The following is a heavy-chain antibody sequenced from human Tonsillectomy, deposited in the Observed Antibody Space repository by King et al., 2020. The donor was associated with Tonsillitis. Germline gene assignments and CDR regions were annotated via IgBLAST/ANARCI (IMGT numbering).Heavy chain of an antibody. CDR3: AKDRLVTIFGDFDY. J-gene: IGHJ4*02. Sequence: VQLVESGGGLVQPGRSLRLSCVASGFTFDDYAMHWVRQAPGKGLEWVSGISWNSGRIGYADSVKGRFTISRDNAKNSLYLQMNSLRAEDTALYYCAKDRLVTIFGDFDYWGQGTLVTVSS. V-gene: IGHV3-9*01. CDR1: GFTFDDYA. CDR2: ISWNSGRI. D-gene: IGHD3-3*01.